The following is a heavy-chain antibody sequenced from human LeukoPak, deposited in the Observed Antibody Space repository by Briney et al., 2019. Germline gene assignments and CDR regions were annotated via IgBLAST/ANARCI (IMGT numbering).Heavy chain of an antibody. Sequence: PGGSLRLSCAASGFTVSAYSMSWVRQAPGKGLECVSVFYAGGHTYYPDSVKGRFTVSRDTSKNTVYLQMNSLSPEESAVYYCARMLSSDWLDAFDLWGQGTVVTVSS. J-gene: IGHJ3*01. CDR2: FYAGGHT. CDR1: GFTVSAYS. D-gene: IGHD6-19*01. V-gene: IGHV3-53*01. CDR3: ARMLSSDWLDAFDL.